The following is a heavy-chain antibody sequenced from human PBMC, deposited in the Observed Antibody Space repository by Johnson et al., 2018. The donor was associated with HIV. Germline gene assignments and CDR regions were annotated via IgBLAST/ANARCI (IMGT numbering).Heavy chain of an antibody. CDR3: ARDGRDLVTRGSFDV. J-gene: IGHJ3*01. CDR2: IFTVGDV. CDR1: GITVSSNY. D-gene: IGHD5-18*01. V-gene: IGHV3-66*02. Sequence: VQLVESGGGLVQPWGSLRLSCAASGITVSSNYMSWVRQAPGKGLEWVSVIFTVGDVYYADSVKGRFTISRDNSKNFLYLQMNSLRPEDTAVYYCARDGRDLVTRGSFDVWGQGTVVTVSS.